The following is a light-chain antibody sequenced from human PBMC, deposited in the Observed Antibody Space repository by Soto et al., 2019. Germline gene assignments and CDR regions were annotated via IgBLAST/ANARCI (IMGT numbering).Light chain of an antibody. V-gene: IGKV1-5*01. J-gene: IGKJ1*01. Sequence: DIQMTQSPSTLSSSLGDRVSITCRASQSISSWLAWYQQKPGKAPKLLIYDASSLESGVPSRFSGSGSGTEFTLTIRSLQPDDFATDYCQQYNSYWTFGQGTKVDIK. CDR1: QSISSW. CDR3: QQYNSYWT. CDR2: DAS.